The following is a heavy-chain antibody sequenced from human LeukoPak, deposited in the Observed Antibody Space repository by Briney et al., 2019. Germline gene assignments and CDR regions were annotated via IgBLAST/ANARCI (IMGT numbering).Heavy chain of an antibody. CDR3: AREVYKVVATVFDY. CDR1: GFTFSTYG. V-gene: IGHV3-7*01. CDR2: IKQDGSEK. Sequence: GGSLRLSCAASGFTFSTYGMHWVRQAPGKGLEWVANIKQDGSEKYYVASVRGRFTISRDNAKNSLYLQMNSLRAEDTAVCYCAREVYKVVATVFDYWGQGTLVTVSS. J-gene: IGHJ4*02. D-gene: IGHD5-12*01.